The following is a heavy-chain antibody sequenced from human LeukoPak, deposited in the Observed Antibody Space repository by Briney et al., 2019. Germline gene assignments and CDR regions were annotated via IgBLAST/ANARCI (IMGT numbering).Heavy chain of an antibody. CDR1: GLTFSSYE. J-gene: IGHJ5*02. V-gene: IGHV3-48*03. CDR3: ARVVAAPPTYNWFDP. Sequence: PGGSLRLSCAASGLTFSSYEMNWVRQAPGKGLEWVSYISSSGSTIYYADSMKGRFTISRDNAKNSLYLQMNSLRAEDTAIYYCARVVAAPPTYNWFDPWGQGTLVTVSS. D-gene: IGHD2-15*01. CDR2: ISSSGSTI.